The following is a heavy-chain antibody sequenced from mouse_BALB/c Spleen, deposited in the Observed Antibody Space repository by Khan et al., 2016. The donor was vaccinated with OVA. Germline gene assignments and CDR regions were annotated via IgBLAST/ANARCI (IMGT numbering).Heavy chain of an antibody. V-gene: IGHV1S135*01. CDR2: IDPFSGDT. J-gene: IGHJ3*01. CDR3: TKHGYVARITY. D-gene: IGHD2-2*01. Sequence: EVQLQQSGPELMKPGASVKISCKASGYSFTSYYIHWVIQSLGKSLVWIGYIDPFSGDTTYNQKFKGRVTLTVDKSSSTAYIHLSNLTSEDSAASSSTKHGYVARITYWGQGTLVTVSA. CDR1: GYSFTSYY.